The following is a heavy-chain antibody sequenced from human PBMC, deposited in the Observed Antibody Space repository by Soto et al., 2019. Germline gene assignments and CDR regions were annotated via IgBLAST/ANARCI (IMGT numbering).Heavy chain of an antibody. Sequence: QVQLVQSGAEVKKSGSSVKVSCKASGGTFSSYTINWVRQAPGQGLEWMGRIIPSLGRPNYAQKFQGRVTVTADKSTSTAYMELSSLRSEDTAVFYCARLGVNGAYDLWGQGTLVTVSS. CDR2: IIPSLGRP. CDR3: ARLGVNGAYDL. V-gene: IGHV1-69*02. D-gene: IGHD5-12*01. J-gene: IGHJ4*02. CDR1: GGTFSSYT.